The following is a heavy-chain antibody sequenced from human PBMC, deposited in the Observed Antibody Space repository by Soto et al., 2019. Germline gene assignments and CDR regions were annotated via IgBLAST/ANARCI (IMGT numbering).Heavy chain of an antibody. D-gene: IGHD2-15*01. CDR3: AREGRGPDPTGWYYYYGMDV. V-gene: IGHV4-39*02. J-gene: IGHJ6*02. CDR2: IYYSGST. Sequence: SETLSLTCTVSGGSISSSSYYWGWIRQPPGKGLEWIGSIYYSGSTYYNPSLKSRVTISVDTSKNQFSLKLSSVTAADTAVYYCAREGRGPDPTGWYYYYGMDVRGQGTTVTVSS. CDR1: GGSISSSSYY.